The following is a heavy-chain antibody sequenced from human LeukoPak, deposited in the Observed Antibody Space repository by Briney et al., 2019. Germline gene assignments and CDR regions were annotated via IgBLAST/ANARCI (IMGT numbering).Heavy chain of an antibody. CDR1: GGSFSGYY. Sequence: SETLSLTCAVYGGSFSGYYWSWIRQPPGKGLEWIGEINHSGSTNYNPSLKSRVTISVDTSKNQFSLKLSSVTAADTAVYYCARIAMVAATQWFDPWGQGTLVTVSS. J-gene: IGHJ5*02. V-gene: IGHV4-34*01. CDR3: ARIAMVAATQWFDP. D-gene: IGHD2-15*01. CDR2: INHSGST.